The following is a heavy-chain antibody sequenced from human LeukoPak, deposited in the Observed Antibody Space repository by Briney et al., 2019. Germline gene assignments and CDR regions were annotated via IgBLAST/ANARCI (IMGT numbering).Heavy chain of an antibody. CDR2: IYTSGST. J-gene: IGHJ4*02. D-gene: IGHD6-13*01. Sequence: SQTLSLTCTVSGGSISSYYWSWIRQPAGKGLEWIGRIYTSGSTNYNPSLKSRVTMSVDTSKNQFSLKLSPVTAADTAVYYCARIAAAGHFDYWGQGTLVTVSS. CDR3: ARIAAAGHFDY. V-gene: IGHV4-4*07. CDR1: GGSISSYY.